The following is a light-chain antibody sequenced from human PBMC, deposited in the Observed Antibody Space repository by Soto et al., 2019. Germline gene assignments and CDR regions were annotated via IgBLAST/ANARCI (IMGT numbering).Light chain of an antibody. CDR1: QDIRKD. CDR2: ASS. V-gene: IGKV1-6*01. Sequence: AIQMTQSPSSLSASVEDRVTITCRASQDIRKDLAWFQEKPGKAPKLLIYASSSLQTGVPSRFSGSGSGTEFTLTISSLQPEDFATYYCLQDYTFPWTFGQGTKVEIK. CDR3: LQDYTFPWT. J-gene: IGKJ1*01.